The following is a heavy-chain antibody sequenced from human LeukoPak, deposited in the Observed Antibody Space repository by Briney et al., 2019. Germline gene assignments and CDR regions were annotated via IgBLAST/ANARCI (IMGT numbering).Heavy chain of an antibody. CDR1: GFTFSSHW. CDR3: ARDYWFGESYFDY. Sequence: GGSLRLSCAASGFTFSSHWMTWVRQAPGKGLEWVANIKQDGSEKYYVDSVKGRFTISRDNAKNPLYLQMNSLRAEDTAVYYCARDYWFGESYFDYWGQGTLVTVSS. V-gene: IGHV3-7*01. CDR2: IKQDGSEK. J-gene: IGHJ4*02. D-gene: IGHD3-10*01.